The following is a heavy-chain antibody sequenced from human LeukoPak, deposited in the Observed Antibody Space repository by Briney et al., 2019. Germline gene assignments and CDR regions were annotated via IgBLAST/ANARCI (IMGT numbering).Heavy chain of an antibody. D-gene: IGHD6-19*01. CDR3: AIQISGSVY. CDR2: ITDNGGTR. V-gene: IGHV3-64*01. J-gene: IGHJ4*02. CDR1: GLTFSTFT. Sequence: GGSLRLSCAASGLTFSTFTMHWVRQAPGKGLEYVSGITDNGGTRNYANSVKGRFTISRDNSKNTLYLQMGSLRPDDMAVYYCAIQISGSVYGGQGTLVTVPS.